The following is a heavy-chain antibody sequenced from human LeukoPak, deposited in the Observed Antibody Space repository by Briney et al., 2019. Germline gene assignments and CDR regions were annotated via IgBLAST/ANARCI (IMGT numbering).Heavy chain of an antibody. CDR1: GFTFSSYA. CDR3: AKGGLDIVVVPALFLDY. Sequence: GGSLRLSCAASGFTFSSYAMGWVRQAPGKGLEWVSAISGSGGSTYYADSVKGRFTISRDNSKNTLYLQMNSLRAEDTAVYYCAKGGLDIVVVPALFLDYWGQGTLVTVSS. CDR2: ISGSGGST. D-gene: IGHD2-2*03. V-gene: IGHV3-23*01. J-gene: IGHJ4*02.